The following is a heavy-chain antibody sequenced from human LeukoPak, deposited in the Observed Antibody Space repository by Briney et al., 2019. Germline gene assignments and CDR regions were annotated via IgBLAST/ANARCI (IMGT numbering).Heavy chain of an antibody. V-gene: IGHV4-30-4*01. CDR2: MYYSGST. CDR3: ARPYYYDSRIDP. CDR1: GGSISSGDYY. Sequence: SETLSLTCTVSGGSISSGDYYWSWIRQPPGEGLEWIAYMYYSGSTYYNPSLKSRVTMSADTSKNQLSLKLSSVTAADTAVYYCARPYYYDSRIDPWGQGILVTVSS. J-gene: IGHJ5*02. D-gene: IGHD3-22*01.